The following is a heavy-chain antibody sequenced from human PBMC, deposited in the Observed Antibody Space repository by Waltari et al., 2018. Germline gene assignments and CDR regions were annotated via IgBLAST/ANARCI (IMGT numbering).Heavy chain of an antibody. CDR2: IKQDGSEK. CDR1: GFTFSRYW. CDR3: ARDYSSGFVDY. Sequence: EVQLVESGGGLVQPGGSLRLSCAASGFTFSRYWMSWVRQAPGKGLGWVDNIKQDGSEKYYVDSVKGRFTISRDNAKNSLYLQMNSLRAEDTAVYYCARDYSSGFVDYWGQGTLVTVSS. V-gene: IGHV3-7*01. J-gene: IGHJ4*02. D-gene: IGHD6-19*01.